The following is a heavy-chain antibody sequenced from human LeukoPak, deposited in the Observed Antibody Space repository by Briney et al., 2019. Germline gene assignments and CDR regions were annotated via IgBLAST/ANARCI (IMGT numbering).Heavy chain of an antibody. J-gene: IGHJ4*02. Sequence: PGGTLRLSCAASGFTFSSYGMSWVRQAPGKGLEWVSAISGSGGSTYYADSVKGRFTISRDNSKNTLYLQMNSLRAEDTAVYYCAKGASTYYYDSSGYSYFDYWGQGTLVTVSS. CDR3: AKGASTYYYDSSGYSYFDY. D-gene: IGHD3-22*01. CDR1: GFTFSSYG. V-gene: IGHV3-23*01. CDR2: ISGSGGST.